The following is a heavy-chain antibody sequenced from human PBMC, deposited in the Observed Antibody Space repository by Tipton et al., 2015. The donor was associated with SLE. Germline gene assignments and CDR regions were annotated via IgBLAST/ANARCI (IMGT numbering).Heavy chain of an antibody. CDR2: IYYSGST. Sequence: TLSLTCTVSGGSISSYYWSWIRQPPGKGLEWIGYIYYSGSTNYNPSLKSRVTISVDTSKNQFSLKLSSVTAADTAVYYCARDPRGGGSVAYWGQRPLVTVSA. V-gene: IGHV4-59*01. CDR3: ARDPRGGGSVAY. CDR1: GGSISSYY. D-gene: IGHD2-15*01. J-gene: IGHJ4*02.